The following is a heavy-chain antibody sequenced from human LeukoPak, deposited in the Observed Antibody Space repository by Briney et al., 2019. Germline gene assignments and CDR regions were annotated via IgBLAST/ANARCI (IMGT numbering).Heavy chain of an antibody. Sequence: GGSLRLSCAASGITFSSYAMNWVRRAPGKGLEWVSVVSGGGGSTYYADSVKGRFSISRDNSKNTLYLQMNSLRAEDTALYYCAKGSGDNYAFEFDYWGQGTLVTVSS. V-gene: IGHV3-23*01. CDR2: VSGGGGST. J-gene: IGHJ4*02. CDR3: AKGSGDNYAFEFDY. CDR1: GITFSSYA. D-gene: IGHD3/OR15-3a*01.